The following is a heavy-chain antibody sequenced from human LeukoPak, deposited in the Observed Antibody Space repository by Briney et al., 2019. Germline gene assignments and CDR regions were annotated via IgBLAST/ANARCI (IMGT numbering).Heavy chain of an antibody. CDR1: GFTLSSYS. Sequence: GGSLRLSCAASGFTLSSYSMNWVRQAPGKGLEWVSSISSSSSYIYYADSVKGRFTIARDNAKNSLYLQMNSLRAEDTAVYYCARDQDSSSPFDYWGQGTLVTVSS. V-gene: IGHV3-21*01. J-gene: IGHJ4*02. CDR2: ISSSSSYI. CDR3: ARDQDSSSPFDY. D-gene: IGHD6-13*01.